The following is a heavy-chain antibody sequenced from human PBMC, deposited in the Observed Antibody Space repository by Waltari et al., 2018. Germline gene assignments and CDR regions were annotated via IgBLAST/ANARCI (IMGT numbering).Heavy chain of an antibody. D-gene: IGHD6-13*01. CDR1: GGTFSSYA. J-gene: IGHJ4*02. V-gene: IGHV1-69*04. CDR3: AGGSSSSWYRGYFDY. Sequence: QVQLVQSGAEVKKPGSSVKVSCEASGGTFSSYAISWVRQAPGQGLEWMGGIIPILGIANYAQKFQGRVTITADESTSTAYMELSSLRSEDTAVYYCAGGSSSSWYRGYFDYWGQGTLVTVSS. CDR2: IIPILGIA.